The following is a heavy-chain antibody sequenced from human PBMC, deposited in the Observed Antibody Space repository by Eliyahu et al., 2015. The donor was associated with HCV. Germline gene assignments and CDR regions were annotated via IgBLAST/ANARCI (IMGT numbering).Heavy chain of an antibody. J-gene: IGHJ4*02. CDR3: ARGYLVPIDY. CDR1: GFTFSSYA. D-gene: IGHD2-2*01. CDR2: ISYDGSNK. Sequence: QVQLVESGGGVVQPGRSLRLSGAAXGFTFSSYAMXWVRQAPGKGLEWVAVISYDGSNKYYADSVKGRFTISRDNSKNTLYLQMNSLRAEDTAVYYCARGYLVPIDYWGQGTLVTVSS. V-gene: IGHV3-30-3*01.